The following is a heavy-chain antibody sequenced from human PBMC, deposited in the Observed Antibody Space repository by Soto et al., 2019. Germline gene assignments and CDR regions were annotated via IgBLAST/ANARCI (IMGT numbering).Heavy chain of an antibody. Sequence: QVQLQESGPGLVKPSQTLSLTCTVSGGSISSGGYYWSWIRQHPGKGLGWVGYIYYSGSTYYNPSLKSRVNISVDTSKNQFSLKLSSVTAADTAVYYCARAGVSMVDLYFDYWGQGTLVTVSS. CDR1: GGSISSGGYY. CDR3: ARAGVSMVDLYFDY. J-gene: IGHJ4*02. D-gene: IGHD3-10*01. CDR2: IYYSGST. V-gene: IGHV4-31*03.